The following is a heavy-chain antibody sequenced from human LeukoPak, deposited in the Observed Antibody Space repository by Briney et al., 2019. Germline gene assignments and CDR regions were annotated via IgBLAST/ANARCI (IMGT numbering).Heavy chain of an antibody. J-gene: IGHJ4*02. D-gene: IGHD3-10*01. V-gene: IGHV4-39*07. CDR2: IHYSGST. CDR3: ARGAVTMVRGVIGPFDY. Sequence: PSQTLSLTCTVSGGSITSRTYYWGWIRQPPGKGLEWIGSIHYSGSTYYSPSLKSRVTISVDTSKNQFSLKLSSVTAADTAVYYCARGAVTMVRGVIGPFDYWGQGTLVTVSS. CDR1: GGSITSRTYY.